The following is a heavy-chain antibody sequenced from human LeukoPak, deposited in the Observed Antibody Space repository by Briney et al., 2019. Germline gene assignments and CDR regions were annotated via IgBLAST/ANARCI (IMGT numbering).Heavy chain of an antibody. CDR3: ARDPYSGNYGPYYYYYMDV. Sequence: GGSLRLSCAASGFTFSSYSMNWVRQAPGKGLEWVSYISSSSSTIYYADSVKGRFTISRDNAKNSLSLQMNGLRPEDTAVYYCARDPYSGNYGPYYYYYMDVWGKGTTVTISS. D-gene: IGHD1-26*01. V-gene: IGHV3-48*01. CDR2: ISSSSSTI. J-gene: IGHJ6*03. CDR1: GFTFSSYS.